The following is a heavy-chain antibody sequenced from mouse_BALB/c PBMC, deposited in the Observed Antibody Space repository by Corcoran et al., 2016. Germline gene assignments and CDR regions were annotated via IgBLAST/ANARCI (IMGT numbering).Heavy chain of an antibody. J-gene: IGHJ1*01. CDR2: INPNNGGT. CDR3: AVRGFYYGLGWYFDV. D-gene: IGHD1-2*01. V-gene: IGHV1-18*01. CDR1: GYTFTDYN. Sequence: EVLLQQSGPALVKPGASVKIPCKASGYTFTDYNLDCVKQSHGKSLEWIGDINPNNGGTIYNQKFKCKATLTVDKSSSTAYMELRSLTSEDTAVYYCAVRGFYYGLGWYFDVWGAGTTVTVSS.